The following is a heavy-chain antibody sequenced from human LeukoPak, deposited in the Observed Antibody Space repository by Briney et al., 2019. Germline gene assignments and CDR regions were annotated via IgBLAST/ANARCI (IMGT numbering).Heavy chain of an antibody. D-gene: IGHD1-26*01. J-gene: IGHJ4*02. CDR2: ISGSGGST. CDR1: GITFSSYA. CDR3: AKDRSAARVGATPTYYFDY. Sequence: GGSLRLSCAASGITFSSYAMNWVRQAPGKGLEWASAISGSGGSTYYADSVKGRFTISRDNSKNTLYLQLNSLRVEDTAVYYCAKDRSAARVGATPTYYFDYWGQGTLVTVSS. V-gene: IGHV3-23*01.